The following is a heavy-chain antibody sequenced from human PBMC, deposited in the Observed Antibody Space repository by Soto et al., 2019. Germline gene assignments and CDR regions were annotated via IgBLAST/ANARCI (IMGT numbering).Heavy chain of an antibody. D-gene: IGHD3-22*01. CDR3: ARLDSRGFFDS. J-gene: IGHJ4*02. CDR2: IYYSGST. Sequence: SETASLTCTVSGGSISSYYWSWIRQPPGKGLEWIGYIYYSGSTNYSPSLKSRITISVDTSKTQFSLKLSSVTAADTAVYYCARLDSRGFFDSWGQGTLVTVS. CDR1: GGSISSYY. V-gene: IGHV4-59*08.